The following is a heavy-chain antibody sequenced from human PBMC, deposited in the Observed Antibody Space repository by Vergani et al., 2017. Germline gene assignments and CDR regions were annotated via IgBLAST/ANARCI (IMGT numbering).Heavy chain of an antibody. J-gene: IGHJ4*02. CDR1: GGSFSGYY. D-gene: IGHD5-18*01. V-gene: IGHV4-34*01. CDR2: INHSGST. Sequence: QVQLQQWGAGLLKPSETLSLTCAVYGGSFSGYYWSWIRQPPGKGLEWIGEINHSGSTNYNPSLKSRVTISVDTSKNQFSLKLSSVTAADTAVYYCATAVRIQLWLPGFGWSHPFDYWGQGTLVTVSS. CDR3: ATAVRIQLWLPGFGWSHPFDY.